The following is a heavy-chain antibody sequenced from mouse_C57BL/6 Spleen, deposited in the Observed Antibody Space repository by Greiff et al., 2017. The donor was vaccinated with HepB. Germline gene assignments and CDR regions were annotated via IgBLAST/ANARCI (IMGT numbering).Heavy chain of an antibody. CDR1: GYTFTSYG. J-gene: IGHJ2*01. CDR3: ARVFDY. Sequence: VKLKQSGAELARPGASVKLSCKASGYTFTSYGISWVKQRTGQGLEWIGEIYPRSGNTYYNEKFKGKATLTADKSSSTAYMELRSLTSEDSAVYFCARVFDYWGQGTTLTVSS. V-gene: IGHV1-81*01. CDR2: IYPRSGNT.